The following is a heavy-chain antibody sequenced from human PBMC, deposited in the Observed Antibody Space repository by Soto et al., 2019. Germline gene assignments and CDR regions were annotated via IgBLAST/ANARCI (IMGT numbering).Heavy chain of an antibody. CDR3: ARGYCGGDCYSLRDYYYGMDV. J-gene: IGHJ6*02. Sequence: GASGEVSCKASGGTFSRYPISWVLRAPGEGLEWMGGIIPIFGTANYAQKFQGSVTITGDKSTRTAYMELSSLRSEDTAVYYCARGYCGGDCYSLRDYYYGMDVWGQGTTVTVPS. V-gene: IGHV1-69*06. D-gene: IGHD2-21*02. CDR1: GGTFSRYP. CDR2: IIPIFGTA.